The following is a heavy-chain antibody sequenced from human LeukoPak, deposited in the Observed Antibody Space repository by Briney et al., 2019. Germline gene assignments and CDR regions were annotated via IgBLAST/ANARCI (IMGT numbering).Heavy chain of an antibody. Sequence: GGSLRLSCAASAFTFSSYSMSWVRQAPGKRLEWVSYISTSGGTIFYADSVKGRFTISRDNAKNSLFLQMNSLRAEDTAVYYCARHGSQELATIDYWGQGTLVTVSS. CDR1: AFTFSSYS. CDR3: ARHGSQELATIDY. V-gene: IGHV3-48*04. D-gene: IGHD3-10*01. J-gene: IGHJ4*02. CDR2: ISTSGGTI.